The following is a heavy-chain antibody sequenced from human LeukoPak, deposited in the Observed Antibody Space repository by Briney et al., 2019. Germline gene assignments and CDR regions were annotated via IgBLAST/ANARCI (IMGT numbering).Heavy chain of an antibody. J-gene: IGHJ4*02. CDR1: GFTFSSYA. V-gene: IGHV3-30-3*01. CDR2: ISYDGNNK. CDR3: AREFAVTTGDY. Sequence: GRSLRLSCAASGFTFSSYAMHWVRQAPGKGLEWVAVISYDGNNKYYADSVKGRFTISRDNSKNTLYLQMNSLRAEDTAVYYCAREFAVTTGDYWGQGTLVTVSS. D-gene: IGHD4-17*01.